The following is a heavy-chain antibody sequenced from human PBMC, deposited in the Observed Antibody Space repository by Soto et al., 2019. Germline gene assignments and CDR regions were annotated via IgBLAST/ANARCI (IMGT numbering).Heavy chain of an antibody. Sequence: GRSLRLSCAASGFTFSSYAMSWVRQAPGKGLEWVSAISGSGGSTYYADSVKGRFTISRDNSKNTLYLQMNSLRAEDTAVYYCAKDLAVGTVTTPYFQHWGQGTLVTVSS. CDR2: ISGSGGST. D-gene: IGHD4-17*01. CDR1: GFTFSSYA. V-gene: IGHV3-23*01. CDR3: AKDLAVGTVTTPYFQH. J-gene: IGHJ1*01.